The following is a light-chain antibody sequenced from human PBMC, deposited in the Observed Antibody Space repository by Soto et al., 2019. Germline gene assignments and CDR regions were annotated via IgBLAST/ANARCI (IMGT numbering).Light chain of an antibody. CDR3: QQRSNWPRT. V-gene: IGKV3-11*01. J-gene: IGKJ2*01. CDR1: QSVSSY. CDR2: DAS. Sequence: EIVLPQSPATLSLSPGARATLSCRASQSVSSYLAWYQQKPGQAPRLLIYDASNSATGIPARFSGSGSGTDFTLTISSLEPEDFAVDYCQQRSNWPRTFGQGTKLEIK.